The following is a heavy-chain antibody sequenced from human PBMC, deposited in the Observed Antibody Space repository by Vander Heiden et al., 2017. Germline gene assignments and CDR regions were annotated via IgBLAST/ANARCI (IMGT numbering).Heavy chain of an antibody. V-gene: IGHV1-2*02. J-gene: IGHJ4*02. CDR1: GYTFTGYY. Sequence: QVQLVQSGAEVKKPGASVKVSCKAAGYTFTGYYMHWVRQAPGQGLEWMGWINPNSGGTNYAKKLQGRVTMTRDTSISTAYRELSRLRSEETAVYYCARGVSYISGWWGGGRFDYWGQGTMVTVSS. CDR3: ARGVSYISGWWGGGRFDY. CDR2: INPNSGGT. D-gene: IGHD6-19*01.